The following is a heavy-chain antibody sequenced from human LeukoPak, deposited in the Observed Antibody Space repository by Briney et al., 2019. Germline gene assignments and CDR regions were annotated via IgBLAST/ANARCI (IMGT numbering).Heavy chain of an antibody. Sequence: PGGSLRLSCAASGFTFSSYDVHWVRKATGKGLEWVSAIGTAGDTYYPGSVKGRFTISRENAKNSLYLQMNSLRAGDTAVYYYARDLGGPAAIWGQGTLVTVSS. CDR3: ARDLGGPAAI. V-gene: IGHV3-13*01. D-gene: IGHD2-2*01. CDR1: GFTFSSYD. J-gene: IGHJ4*02. CDR2: IGTAGDT.